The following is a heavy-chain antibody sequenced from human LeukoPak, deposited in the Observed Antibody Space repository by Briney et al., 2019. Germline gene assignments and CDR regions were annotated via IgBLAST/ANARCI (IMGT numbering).Heavy chain of an antibody. V-gene: IGHV4-59*01. J-gene: IGHJ3*02. CDR2: IYYSGST. CDR1: GFTFSSYW. CDR3: AREDDTIADNTFDI. D-gene: IGHD6-13*01. Sequence: GSLRLSCAASGFTFSSYWMSWIRQPPGKGLEWIGYIYYSGSTNYNPSLKSRVTISVDTSKNQFSLKLSSVTAADTAVYYCAREDDTIADNTFDIWGQGTVVTVSS.